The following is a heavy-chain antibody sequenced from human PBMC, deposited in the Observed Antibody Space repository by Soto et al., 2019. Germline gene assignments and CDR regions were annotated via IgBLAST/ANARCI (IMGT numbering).Heavy chain of an antibody. D-gene: IGHD1-7*01. J-gene: IGHJ5*02. CDR3: ASGITGTTCWFDP. CDR1: GFTFSSYS. Sequence: PGGSLRLSCAASGFTFSSYSMNWVRQAPGKGLEWVSSISSSSSYIYYADSVKGRFTISRDNAKNSLYLQMNSLRAEDTAVYYCASGITGTTCWFDPWGQGTLVTVSS. CDR2: ISSSSSYI. V-gene: IGHV3-21*01.